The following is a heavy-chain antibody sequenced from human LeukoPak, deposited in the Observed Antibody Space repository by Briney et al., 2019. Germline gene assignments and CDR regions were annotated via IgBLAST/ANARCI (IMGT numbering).Heavy chain of an antibody. CDR2: MKYDGSEK. D-gene: IGHD6-13*01. CDR3: ARGGQQLVPSDY. V-gene: IGHV3-7*01. Sequence: GGSLRLSCAASGFTFSSYWMSWVRQAPGKGLEWVANMKYDGSEKYYVDSVKGRFTISRDNAKNSLYLQMNSLGAEDTAVYYCARGGQQLVPSDYWGQGTLVTVSS. J-gene: IGHJ4*02. CDR1: GFTFSSYW.